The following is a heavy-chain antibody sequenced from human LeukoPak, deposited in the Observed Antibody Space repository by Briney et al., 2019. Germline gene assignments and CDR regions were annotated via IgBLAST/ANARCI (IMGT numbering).Heavy chain of an antibody. V-gene: IGHV3-30*04. D-gene: IGHD3-16*01. CDR2: ISYDGSNK. Sequence: GRSLRLSCAASGFTFSSYAMHWVRKAPGKGLERVAVISYDGSNKYYADPVKGRFTISRDNSKNTLYLQMNSLRAEDTAVYYCARDLASVGGLDYWGQGTLVAVSS. J-gene: IGHJ4*02. CDR3: ARDLASVGGLDY. CDR1: GFTFSSYA.